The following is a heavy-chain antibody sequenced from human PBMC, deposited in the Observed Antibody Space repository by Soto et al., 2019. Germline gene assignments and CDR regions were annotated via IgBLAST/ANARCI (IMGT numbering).Heavy chain of an antibody. CDR1: GGTFSSYA. V-gene: IGHV1-69*06. CDR3: ASFRGSGSYYYYYGMDV. Sequence: QVQLVQSGAEVQKPGSSVKVSCKASGGTFSSYAISWVRQAPGQGLEWMGGIIPIFGTANYAQKFQGRVTITADKSTSTAYMELSSLRSEDTAVYYCASFRGSGSYYYYYGMDVWGQGTTVTVSS. CDR2: IIPIFGTA. D-gene: IGHD1-26*01. J-gene: IGHJ6*02.